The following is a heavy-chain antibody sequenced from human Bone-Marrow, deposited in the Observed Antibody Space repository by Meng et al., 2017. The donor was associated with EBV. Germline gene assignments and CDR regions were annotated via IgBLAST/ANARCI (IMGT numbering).Heavy chain of an antibody. CDR1: GYTFTSYA. Sequence: QVQVVHPGSELKKTGASGKVSCKAFGYTFTSYAMNWVRQAPGQGLEWMGWINTNTGNPTYAQGFTGRFVFSLDTSVSTAYLQISSLKAEDTAVYYCARDGPGICYWGQGTLVTVSS. V-gene: IGHV7-4-1*02. J-gene: IGHJ4*02. D-gene: IGHD3-3*01. CDR2: INTNTGNP. CDR3: ARDGPGICY.